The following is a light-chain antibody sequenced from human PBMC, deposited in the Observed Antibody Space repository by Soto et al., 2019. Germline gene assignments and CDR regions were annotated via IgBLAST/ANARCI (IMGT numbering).Light chain of an antibody. CDR3: QQRGGWPPT. CDR1: QGVGRF. CDR2: DAS. Sequence: EIVLTQSPATLSLSPGERAALSCRASQGVGRFLAWYQQKPGQAPRLLIYDASNRATGIPARFSGSGSVTDFTLAIDNLEPEDFAVYYCQQRGGWPPTFGGGTKVEIK. V-gene: IGKV3-11*01. J-gene: IGKJ4*01.